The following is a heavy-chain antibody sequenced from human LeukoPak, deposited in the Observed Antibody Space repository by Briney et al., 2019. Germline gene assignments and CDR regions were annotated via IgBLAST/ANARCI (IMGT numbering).Heavy chain of an antibody. Sequence: PGGSLRLSCAAFGFSFSNAWMSWVRQAPGKGLEWVGRIKSKSDGGTTDYAAPVKGRFIISRDDSKNTLYLQMNSLKTEDTAVYYCHRGYCSSTSCYLFDYWGQGTLVTVSS. J-gene: IGHJ4*02. V-gene: IGHV3-15*01. CDR2: IKSKSDGGTT. CDR3: HRGYCSSTSCYLFDY. D-gene: IGHD2-2*01. CDR1: GFSFSNAW.